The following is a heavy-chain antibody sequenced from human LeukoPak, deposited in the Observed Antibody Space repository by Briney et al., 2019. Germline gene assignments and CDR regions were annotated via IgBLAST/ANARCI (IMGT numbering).Heavy chain of an antibody. V-gene: IGHV3-49*04. D-gene: IGHD2-21*02. CDR2: IRSKAYGGTT. CDR1: GFTFSSYW. J-gene: IGHJ4*02. Sequence: QAGGSLRLSCAASGFTFSSYWMSWVRQAPGKGLEWVGFIRSKAYGGTTEYAASVKGRFTISRDDSKSTAYLQMNSLKTEDSAVHYCTTAGFDYWGQGTLVTVSS. CDR3: TTAGFDY.